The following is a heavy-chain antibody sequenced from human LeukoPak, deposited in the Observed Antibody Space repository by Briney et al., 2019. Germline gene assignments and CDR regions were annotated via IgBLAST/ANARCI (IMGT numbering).Heavy chain of an antibody. J-gene: IGHJ4*02. CDR2: ISWNSGSI. CDR3: AKSAATIILYYFDS. Sequence: GRSLRLSCAASGFTFDDYAMHWVRQAPGKGLEWVSGISWNSGSIGYADSVKGRFTISRDNAKNSLYLQMNSLRAEDTALYYCAKSAATIILYYFDSWGQGTLVTVSS. V-gene: IGHV3-9*01. CDR1: GFTFDDYA. D-gene: IGHD5-12*01.